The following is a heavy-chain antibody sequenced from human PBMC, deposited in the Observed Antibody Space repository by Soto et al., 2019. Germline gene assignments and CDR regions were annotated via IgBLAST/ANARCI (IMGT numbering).Heavy chain of an antibody. CDR2: INPQTGGT. CDR1: GYTFTGYY. D-gene: IGHD2-2*01. J-gene: IGHJ6*02. Sequence: ASVKVSCKASGYTFTGYYIHWVREAPGQGLEWMGWINPQTGGTSYAQKFQGRVTLSRDTSINTAYLGLSGLRFDDAAVYFRARERYQVISDGMDVWGQGTTVTV. CDR3: ARERYQVISDGMDV. V-gene: IGHV1-2*02.